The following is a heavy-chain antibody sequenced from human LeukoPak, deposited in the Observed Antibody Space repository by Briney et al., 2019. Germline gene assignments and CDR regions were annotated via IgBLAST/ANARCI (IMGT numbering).Heavy chain of an antibody. CDR3: TFIKFLEWYSNRDY. CDR1: GFTFSNAW. J-gene: IGHJ4*02. D-gene: IGHD3-3*01. V-gene: IGHV3-15*07. CDR2: IKSKTDGGTT. Sequence: GGSLRPSCAASGFTFSNAWMNWVRQAPGKGLEWVGRIKSKTDGGTTDYAAPVKGRFTISRDDSKNTLYLQMNSLKTEDTAVYYCTFIKFLEWYSNRDYWGQGTLVTVSS.